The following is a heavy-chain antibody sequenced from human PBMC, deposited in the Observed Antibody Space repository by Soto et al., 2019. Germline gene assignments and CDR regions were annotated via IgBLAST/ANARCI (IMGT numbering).Heavy chain of an antibody. Sequence: SVKVSCKASGGTFSSYTISWVRQAPGQGLEWMGRIIPILGIANYAQKFQGRVTITADKSTSTAYMELSSLRSEDTAVYYCARSPQRNGASIKNNCFVPWREAPLITAPQ. V-gene: IGHV1-69*02. CDR2: IIPILGIA. CDR3: ARSPQRNGASIKNNCFVP. J-gene: IGHJ5*02. D-gene: IGHD2-15*01. CDR1: GGTFSSYT.